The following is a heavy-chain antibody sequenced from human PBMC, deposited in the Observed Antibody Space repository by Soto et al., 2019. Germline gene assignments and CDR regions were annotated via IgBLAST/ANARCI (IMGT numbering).Heavy chain of an antibody. CDR2: ISYDGSNK. Sequence: QVQLVESGGGVVQPGRSLRLSCAASGFTFSSYGMHWVRQAPGKGREWVAVISYDGSNKYYADSVKGRFTISRDNSKNTLYLQMNSLRAEDTAVYYCAKGGYDTYYYYGMDVWGQGTTVTVSS. V-gene: IGHV3-30*18. J-gene: IGHJ6*02. CDR1: GFTFSSYG. D-gene: IGHD5-12*01. CDR3: AKGGYDTYYYYGMDV.